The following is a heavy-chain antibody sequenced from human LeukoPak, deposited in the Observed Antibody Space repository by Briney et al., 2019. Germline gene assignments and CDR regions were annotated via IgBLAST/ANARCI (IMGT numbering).Heavy chain of an antibody. CDR3: ARLIVGATRYFDY. CDR1: GGSFSGYY. V-gene: IGHV4-34*01. J-gene: IGHJ4*02. CDR2: INHSGST. Sequence: SETLSLTCAVYGGSFSGYYWSWIRQPPGKGLEWIGEINHSGSTNYNPSLKSRVTISVDTSKNQFSLKLSSVTAADTAVYYCARLIVGATRYFDYWGQGTLVTVSS. D-gene: IGHD1-26*01.